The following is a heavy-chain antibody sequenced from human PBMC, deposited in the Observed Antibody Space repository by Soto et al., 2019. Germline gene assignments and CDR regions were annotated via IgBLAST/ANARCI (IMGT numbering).Heavy chain of an antibody. J-gene: IGHJ6*02. D-gene: IGHD4-4*01. CDR3: ARRIYRNYECYYYYYGMDV. CDR1: GYIFASYW. CDR2: IYPGDSDT. Sequence: PGESLKISGKGSGYIFASYWIGWVRQMPGKGLEWMGIIYPGDSDTRYSPSFQGQVTISADKSISTAYLQWSRLKASDTAMYYCARRIYRNYECYYYYYGMDVWGQGTTVTVSS. V-gene: IGHV5-51*01.